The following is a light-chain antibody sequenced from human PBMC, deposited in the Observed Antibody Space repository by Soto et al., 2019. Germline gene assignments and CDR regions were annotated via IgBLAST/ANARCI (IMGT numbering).Light chain of an antibody. Sequence: QSALTQPASVSGSPGQSIAISCTGTSSDVGGYNYVSWYQQHPGKAPKLVIYAVTNRPSGVSDRFSGSKSGNTASLTISGLQAEDEADYYCTSYADSSPVVFGGGTKPTVL. CDR1: SSDVGGYNY. CDR2: AVT. V-gene: IGLV2-14*01. CDR3: TSYADSSPVV. J-gene: IGLJ2*01.